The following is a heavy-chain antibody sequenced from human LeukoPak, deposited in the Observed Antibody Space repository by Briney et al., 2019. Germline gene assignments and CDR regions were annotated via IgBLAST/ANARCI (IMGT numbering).Heavy chain of an antibody. CDR3: ARLHWRAFDI. CDR2: INHSGST. CDR1: GGSFSGYY. Sequence: PSETLSLTCAVYGGSFSGYYWSWIRQPPGKGLEWIREINHSGSTNYNPSLKSRVTISVDTSKNQFSLKLSSATAADTAVYYCARLHWRAFDIWGQGTMVTVSS. J-gene: IGHJ3*02. D-gene: IGHD3-3*01. V-gene: IGHV4-34*01.